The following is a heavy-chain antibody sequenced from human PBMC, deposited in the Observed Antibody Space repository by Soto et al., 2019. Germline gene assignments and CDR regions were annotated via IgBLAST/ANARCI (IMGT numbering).Heavy chain of an antibody. CDR2: ISSGSSYI. J-gene: IGHJ5*02. D-gene: IGHD2-21*02. CDR1: GFSLSDYA. CDR3: ARDPDCGDSRCFYP. V-gene: IGHV3-21*01. Sequence: EVQLVESGGGLVRPGGSLRVSCAASGFSLSDYAMTWVRQAPGKGLEWVSSISSGSSYIYYADSVKGRFTISRDNTKNSLYLQRNSLRAEDTAVYYCARDPDCGDSRCFYPWGQGTLVTVSS.